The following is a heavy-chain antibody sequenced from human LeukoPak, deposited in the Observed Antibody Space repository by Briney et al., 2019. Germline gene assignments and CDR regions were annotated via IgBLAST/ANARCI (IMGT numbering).Heavy chain of an antibody. CDR2: FVLEDGET. CDR1: GYTFTELS. D-gene: IGHD1-26*01. V-gene: IGHV1-24*01. CDR3: AAGLVGALIDY. J-gene: IGHJ4*02. Sequence: GASVKVSCKVSGYTFTELSMHWVRQTPGKGLEWLGGFVLEDGETIYAQKSQGRVTMTEDTSTDTAYMELSSLRSEDTAVYYCAAGLVGALIDYWGQGTLVTVSS.